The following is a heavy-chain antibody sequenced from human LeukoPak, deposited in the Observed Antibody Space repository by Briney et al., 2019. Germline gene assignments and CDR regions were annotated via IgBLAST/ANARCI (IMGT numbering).Heavy chain of an antibody. CDR3: ARSVGVWGSYRKPYLKDDAFDI. CDR1: GGSISSYY. V-gene: IGHV4-59*01. Sequence: PSETLSLTCTVSGGSISSYYWSWIRQPPGKGLEWIGYIYYSGSTNYNPSLKSRVTISVDTSKNQFSLKLSSVTAADTAVYYCARSVGVWGSYRKPYLKDDAFDIWGQGTMVTVSS. CDR2: IYYSGST. D-gene: IGHD3-16*02. J-gene: IGHJ3*02.